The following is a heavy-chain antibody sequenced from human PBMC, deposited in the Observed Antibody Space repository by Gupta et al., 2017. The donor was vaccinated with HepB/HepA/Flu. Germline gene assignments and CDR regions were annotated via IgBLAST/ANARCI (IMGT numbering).Heavy chain of an antibody. D-gene: IGHD6-6*01. J-gene: IGHJ4*02. CDR1: GFPFSTYA. V-gene: IGHV3-23*01. CDR3: AKNSSSSTAGY. CDR2: ISGSGHIT. Sequence: EVQLLESGGGLVQPGGSLRLSCAASGFPFSTYAMGWVRQAPGKGLEWVSGISGSGHITYYADSVKGRFTISRDNSKNTLYLQMNSLRAEDTAVYYCAKNSSSSTAGYWGQGTLVTVSS.